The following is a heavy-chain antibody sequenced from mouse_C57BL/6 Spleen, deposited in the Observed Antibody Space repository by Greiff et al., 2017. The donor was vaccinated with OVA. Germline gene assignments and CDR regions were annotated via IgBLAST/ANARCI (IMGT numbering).Heavy chain of an antibody. CDR2: ISDGGSYT. J-gene: IGHJ3*01. CDR1: GFTFSSYA. V-gene: IGHV5-4*01. D-gene: IGHD2-1*01. CDR3: ARENYGNIAWFAY. Sequence: DVKLVESGGGLVKPGGSLKLSCAASGFTFSSYAMSWVRQTPEKRLEWVATISDGGSYTYYPDNVKGRFTISRDNAKNNLYLQMSHLKSEDTAMYYCARENYGNIAWFAYWGQGTLVTVSA.